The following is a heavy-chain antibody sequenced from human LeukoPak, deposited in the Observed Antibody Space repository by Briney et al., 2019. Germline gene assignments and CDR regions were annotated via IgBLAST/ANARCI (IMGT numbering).Heavy chain of an antibody. V-gene: IGHV3-9*01. CDR3: AKDGGYGSGKGHFDY. CDR2: ISWNSGSI. J-gene: IGHJ4*02. Sequence: PGRSLRLSCAASGFTFDDYAMHWVRHAPGKGLEWVSGISWNSGSIGYADSVKGRFTISRDNAKNSLYLQMNSLRAEDTALYYCAKDGGYGSGKGHFDYWGQGTLVTVSS. D-gene: IGHD3-10*01. CDR1: GFTFDDYA.